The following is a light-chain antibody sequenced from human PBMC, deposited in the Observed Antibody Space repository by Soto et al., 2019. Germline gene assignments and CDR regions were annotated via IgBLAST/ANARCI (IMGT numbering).Light chain of an antibody. V-gene: IGKV1-39*01. Sequence: DIQMTQSPSSLSASVGDRVTITCRAGQTIKIYLNWYQQKPGKAPKLLIYAASNLQSGVPSRFSGSGSCTAFTLTITNLQPDDFAAYYCQQSYSSLPTFGPGTKVDFK. CDR3: QQSYSSLPT. CDR1: QTIKIY. J-gene: IGKJ3*01. CDR2: AAS.